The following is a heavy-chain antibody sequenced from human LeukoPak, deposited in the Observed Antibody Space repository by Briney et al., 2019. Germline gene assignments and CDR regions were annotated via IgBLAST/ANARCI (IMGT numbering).Heavy chain of an antibody. CDR1: GFTFSSYW. J-gene: IGHJ4*02. D-gene: IGHD5-12*01. V-gene: IGHV3-7*04. CDR3: ARGFLAGREIVATAGDY. Sequence: QPGGSLRLSCAASGFTFSSYWMSWVRQAPGKGLEWVANIKQDGSDKYYADSVKGRFTLSRENAKNSLYLQMNSLRAEDTAVYYCARGFLAGREIVATAGDYWGQGTLVTVSS. CDR2: IKQDGSDK.